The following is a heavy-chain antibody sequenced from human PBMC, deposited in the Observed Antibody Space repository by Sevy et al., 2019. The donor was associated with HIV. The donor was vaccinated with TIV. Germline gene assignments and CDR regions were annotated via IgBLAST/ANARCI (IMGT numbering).Heavy chain of an antibody. V-gene: IGHV3-30*02. CDR1: GFTFSFYG. J-gene: IGHJ4*02. D-gene: IGHD6-19*01. CDR3: AKDLAVAGLYYCDY. CDR2: IRYDGSNK. Sequence: GGSLRLSCAASGFTFSFYGMHWVRQAPGKGLEWVAFIRYDGSNKFYVDSVKGRFTISRDNSKNTLYLQMKRLRAEDTAVYYCAKDLAVAGLYYCDYGGQGTLVTVSS.